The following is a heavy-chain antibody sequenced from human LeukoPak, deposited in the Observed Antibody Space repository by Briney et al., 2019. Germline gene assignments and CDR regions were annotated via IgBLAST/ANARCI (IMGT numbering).Heavy chain of an antibody. CDR3: ARTIFGVVQSAFDI. D-gene: IGHD3-3*01. Sequence: GGSLRLSCAASGFTFSNYAMSWVRQAPGRGLEWVSAISGSGGSTYYADSVKGRFTISRDNSKNTLYLQMNSLRAEDTAVYYCARTIFGVVQSAFDIWGQGTMVTVSS. CDR1: GFTFSNYA. CDR2: ISGSGGST. V-gene: IGHV3-23*01. J-gene: IGHJ3*02.